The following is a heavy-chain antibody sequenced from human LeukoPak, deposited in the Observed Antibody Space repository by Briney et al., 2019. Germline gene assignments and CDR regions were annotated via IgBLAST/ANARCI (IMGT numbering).Heavy chain of an antibody. D-gene: IGHD6-19*01. CDR2: TYYSGST. Sequence: SETLSLTCTVSGGSISSYYWSWIRQPPGKGLEWIGYTYYSGSTNYNPSLKSRVTISVDTSKNQFSLKLSSVIAADTAVYYCARVGDSSGWAPFDYWGQGTLVTVSS. V-gene: IGHV4-59*01. J-gene: IGHJ4*02. CDR3: ARVGDSSGWAPFDY. CDR1: GGSISSYY.